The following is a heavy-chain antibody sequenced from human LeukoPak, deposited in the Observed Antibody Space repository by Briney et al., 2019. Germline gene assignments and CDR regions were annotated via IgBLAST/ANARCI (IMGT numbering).Heavy chain of an antibody. CDR3: AXXXXXGXRKYPRTPSYYSGMDV. D-gene: IGHD2-2*02. J-gene: IGHJ6*01. Sequence: SETLSLTCAVHGGSFSGYLWSWIRQSPGKGLEWIGESTYSGSTNYNPSLKSRVTISVDTSKNLFSLNLTSVTAADTAVYYCAXXXXXGXRKYPRTPSYYSGMDVWGQGNAVAVSS. CDR2: STYSGST. CDR1: GGSFSGYL. V-gene: IGHV4-34*01.